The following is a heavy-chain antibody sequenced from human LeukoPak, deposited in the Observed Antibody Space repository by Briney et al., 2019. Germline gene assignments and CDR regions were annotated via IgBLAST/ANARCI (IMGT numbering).Heavy chain of an antibody. J-gene: IGHJ6*02. CDR1: GFTFTPYW. Sequence: GESLKISCKSSGFTFTPYWIAWVRQMPGKGLESMGVIYPGDSDTRYSPSFQGQVTISADKSISTVYLQWGSLKASDTAMYYCARQGKGAAALDVWGQGTSVIVSS. V-gene: IGHV5-51*01. CDR3: ARQGKGAAALDV. D-gene: IGHD6-13*01. CDR2: IYPGDSDT.